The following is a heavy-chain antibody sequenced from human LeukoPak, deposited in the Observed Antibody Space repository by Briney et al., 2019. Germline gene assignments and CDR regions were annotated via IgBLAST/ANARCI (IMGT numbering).Heavy chain of an antibody. CDR1: GFTFSSYA. D-gene: IGHD3-10*01. J-gene: IGHJ4*02. V-gene: IGHV3-30*04. Sequence: GGSLRLSCAASGFTFSSYAMHWVRQAPGKGLEWVAVISYDGSNKYYADSVKGRFTISRDNSKNTLYLQMNSLRAEDTAAYYCAREGRPFGYYGSGSYDYWGQGTLVTVSS. CDR3: AREGRPFGYYGSGSYDY. CDR2: ISYDGSNK.